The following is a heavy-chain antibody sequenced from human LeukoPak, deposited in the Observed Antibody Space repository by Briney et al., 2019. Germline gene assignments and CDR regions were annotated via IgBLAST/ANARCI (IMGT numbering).Heavy chain of an antibody. CDR1: GFTFSGSA. Sequence: GGSLRLSCAASGFTFSGSAMHWVRQASGKGLEWVGRIRSKANSYATAYAASVKGRFTISRDDSKNTAYLQMNSLKTEDTAVHYCTRHVAARQNWFDPWGQGTLVTVSS. V-gene: IGHV3-73*01. J-gene: IGHJ5*02. D-gene: IGHD6-6*01. CDR2: IRSKANSYAT. CDR3: TRHVAARQNWFDP.